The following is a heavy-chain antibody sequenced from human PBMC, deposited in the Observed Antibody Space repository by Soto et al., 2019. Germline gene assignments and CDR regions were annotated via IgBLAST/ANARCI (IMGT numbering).Heavy chain of an antibody. D-gene: IGHD4-17*01. V-gene: IGHV3-23*01. CDR1: GFTFSSYS. CDR2: MSGSGGSS. CDR3: AKNTVCNTATCYFDY. J-gene: IGHJ4*02. Sequence: EVQLLESGGGLVQPGGSLRLPCAASGFTFSSYSMSWVRQAPGMGLEWVSAMSGSGGSSYYADSVKGRFIISRDNSKNMLYLQMDSLRAEDTAVYYCAKNTVCNTATCYFDYWCQGTLVTVCS.